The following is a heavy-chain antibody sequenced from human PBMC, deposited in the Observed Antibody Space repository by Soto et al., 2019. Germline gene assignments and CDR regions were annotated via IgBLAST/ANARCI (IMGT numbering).Heavy chain of an antibody. Sequence: QLQLQESGPGLVKPSETLSLTCTVSGGSISSSSYYWGWIRQPPGKGLEWIGSIYYSGSTYYNPSLKSRVTISVDTSKNQFSLKLSSVTAADTAVYYCARPSVGSSSSWYAEYYFDCWGQGTLVTVSS. CDR2: IYYSGST. J-gene: IGHJ4*02. D-gene: IGHD6-13*01. V-gene: IGHV4-39*01. CDR1: GGSISSSSYY. CDR3: ARPSVGSSSSWYAEYYFDC.